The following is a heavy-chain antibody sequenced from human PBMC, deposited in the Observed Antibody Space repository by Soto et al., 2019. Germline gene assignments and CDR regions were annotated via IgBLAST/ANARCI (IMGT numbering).Heavy chain of an antibody. CDR3: ARDLSVVRAPDY. CDR2: INSNRGST. V-gene: IGHV1-2*02. CDR1: GYIFAGYY. Sequence: GASVKVSCKASGYIFAGYYIHWVRQAPGQGLEWVGWINSNRGSTNYVQKFQGRVTRTRDTSISTAYMELSRLRSDDTAVYYCARDLSVVRAPDYWGQGTLVTVSS. D-gene: IGHD2-15*01. J-gene: IGHJ4*02.